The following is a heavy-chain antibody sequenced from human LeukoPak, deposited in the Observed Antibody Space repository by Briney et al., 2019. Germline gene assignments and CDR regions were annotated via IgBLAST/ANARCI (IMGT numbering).Heavy chain of an antibody. Sequence: SETLSLTCTVSGGSISSYYWSWIRQPPGKGLEWIGYIYYSGSTNYNPSLKSRVTISVDTSKNQFSLKLSSVTAADTAVYYCALLVRVGATKWATFDYWGQGTLVTVSS. D-gene: IGHD1-26*01. V-gene: IGHV4-59*01. CDR2: IYYSGST. CDR1: GGSISSYY. CDR3: ALLVRVGATKWATFDY. J-gene: IGHJ4*02.